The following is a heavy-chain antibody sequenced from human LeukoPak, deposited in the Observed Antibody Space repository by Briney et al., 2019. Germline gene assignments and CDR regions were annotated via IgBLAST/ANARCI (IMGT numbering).Heavy chain of an antibody. CDR2: INHSGST. Sequence: SETLSLTCAVYGGSFSGYYWSWIRQPPGKGLEWIGEINHSGSTNYNPSLKSRVTISVDTSKNQFSLKLSSVTAADTAVYYCATRYYYDSSGYYWSSFDYWGQGTLVIVSS. CDR3: ATRYYYDSSGYYWSSFDY. CDR1: GGSFSGYY. V-gene: IGHV4-34*01. D-gene: IGHD3-22*01. J-gene: IGHJ4*02.